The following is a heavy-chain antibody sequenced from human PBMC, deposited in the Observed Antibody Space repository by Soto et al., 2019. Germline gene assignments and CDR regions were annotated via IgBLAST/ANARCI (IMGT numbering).Heavy chain of an antibody. J-gene: IGHJ4*01. CDR1: GYTFTNYG. Sequence: ASVKVSCKTSGYTFTNYGISWVRQAPGQGLEWMGWISPFDGNTNYAQNFQVRVTLTTDTSTSTAYMEVRSLRSDDTAVYFCAREVNYYDSSGYPAKGPSLLHYFDYWG. V-gene: IGHV1-18*01. CDR2: ISPFDGNT. D-gene: IGHD3-22*01. CDR3: AREVNYYDSSGYPAKGPSLLHYFDY.